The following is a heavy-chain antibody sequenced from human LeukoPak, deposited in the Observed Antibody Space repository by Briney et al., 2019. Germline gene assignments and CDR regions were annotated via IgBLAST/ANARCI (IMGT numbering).Heavy chain of an antibody. V-gene: IGHV3-23*01. D-gene: IGHD2-15*01. CDR1: GFTFSNAC. Sequence: GGSLRLSCAASGFTFSNACMSWVRQAPGKGLEWVSAISGSGGSTYYADSVKGRFTIARDNSKNTLYLQMNSLRAEDTAVYYCAKDREGYCSGGSCCWYWFDTWGQGTLVTVSS. CDR2: ISGSGGST. CDR3: AKDREGYCSGGSCCWYWFDT. J-gene: IGHJ5*02.